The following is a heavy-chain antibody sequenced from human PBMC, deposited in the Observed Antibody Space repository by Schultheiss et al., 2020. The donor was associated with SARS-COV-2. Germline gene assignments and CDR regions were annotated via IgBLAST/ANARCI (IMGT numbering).Heavy chain of an antibody. V-gene: IGHV3-30*01. CDR3: ARDLSPGRSGWYWYYYYGMDV. CDR2: ISYDGSNK. CDR1: GFTFSSYA. D-gene: IGHD6-19*01. Sequence: GESLKISCEASGFTFSSYAMHWVRQAPGKGLEWVAVISYDGSNKYYADSVKGRFTISRDNSKNTLYLQMNSLRAEDTAVYYCARDLSPGRSGWYWYYYYGMDVWGQGTTVTVSS. J-gene: IGHJ6*02.